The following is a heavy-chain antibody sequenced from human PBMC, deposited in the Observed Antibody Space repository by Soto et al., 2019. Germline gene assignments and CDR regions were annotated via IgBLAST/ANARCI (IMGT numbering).Heavy chain of an antibody. CDR3: AREVGYGGNSFDY. J-gene: IGHJ4*02. CDR2: IYYSGST. D-gene: IGHD4-17*01. V-gene: IGHV4-59*01. CDR1: GGSISSYY. Sequence: QVQLQESGPGLVKPSETLSLTCTVSGGSISSYYWSWIRQPPGKGLEWIGYIYYSGSTNYNPSLKSRVTISIDTSNNQFSLKVTSVTAADTAVYYCAREVGYGGNSFDYWGQGTLVTVSS.